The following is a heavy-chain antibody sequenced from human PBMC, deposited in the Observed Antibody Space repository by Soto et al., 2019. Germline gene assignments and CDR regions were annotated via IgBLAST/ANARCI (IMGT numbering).Heavy chain of an antibody. CDR1: GFTFNTYG. Sequence: QVQLVESGGGVVQPGRSLRLSCAGSGFTFNTYGMHWVRQAPGKGLEWVVVMSYDGRKEYYVDSVKGRFTISRENSKNTLYLQMNSLREEDTAVYYCVKDPMAGGTGTYYSYWGQGTLVTVSS. CDR3: VKDPMAGGTGTYYSY. J-gene: IGHJ4*02. D-gene: IGHD3-10*01. CDR2: MSYDGRKE. V-gene: IGHV3-30*18.